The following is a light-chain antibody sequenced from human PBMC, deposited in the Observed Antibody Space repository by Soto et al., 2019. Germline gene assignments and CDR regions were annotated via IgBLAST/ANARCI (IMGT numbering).Light chain of an antibody. J-gene: IGKJ4*01. CDR2: GAS. CDR3: QQYDSSPHT. Sequence: EIVLTQSPGTLYLSPGERATLSCRASQSLSRTYLAWYQQRPGQAPRLLLYGASSRATGIPDRFSGSGSGTDFTLTISRLEPEDCAVYYCQQYDSSPHTVGGGTKVEIK. CDR1: QSLSRTY. V-gene: IGKV3-20*01.